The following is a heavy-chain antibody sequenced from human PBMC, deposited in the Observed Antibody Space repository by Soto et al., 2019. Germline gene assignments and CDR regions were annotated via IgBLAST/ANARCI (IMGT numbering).Heavy chain of an antibody. CDR1: GFTFSTYW. Sequence: GGSLRLSCAASGFTFSTYWMDWVRQTPGKGLELVANINQDGSEKNYVDSVKGRFTIYRDNAKNSLYLQMSSLTAEDSALYYCSRSLISWGQGTLVTVSS. V-gene: IGHV3-7*01. CDR2: INQDGSEK. J-gene: IGHJ5*02. D-gene: IGHD3-16*01. CDR3: SRSLIS.